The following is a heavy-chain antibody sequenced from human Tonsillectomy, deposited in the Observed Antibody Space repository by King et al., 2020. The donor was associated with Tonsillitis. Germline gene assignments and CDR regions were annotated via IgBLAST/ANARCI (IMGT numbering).Heavy chain of an antibody. Sequence: VQLVESGGGVVQPGRSLRLSCAASGFTFSSYGMHWVRQAPGKGLEWVAVISYDGSNKYYGDSVKGRFTISRDNSKNTLYLQMNSLRVEDTAEYYCARAGDGFFDYWGQGTRVTVSS. CDR3: ARAGDGFFDY. V-gene: IGHV3-33*05. D-gene: IGHD7-27*01. CDR2: ISYDGSNK. J-gene: IGHJ4*02. CDR1: GFTFSSYG.